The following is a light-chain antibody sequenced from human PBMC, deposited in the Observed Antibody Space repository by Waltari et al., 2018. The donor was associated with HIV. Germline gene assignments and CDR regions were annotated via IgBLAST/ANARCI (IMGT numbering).Light chain of an antibody. J-gene: IGLJ2*01. Sequence: QSVLTQPPSVSGAPGQRVTISCTGSSSNIGAGYDVHWYQQLPGTAPKLLIYGNNNRPSRVPDRFSGSKSGTSASLAITGLRAADEADYYCQSYDSSLSGDVIFGGGTTLTVL. CDR1: SSNIGAGYD. V-gene: IGLV1-40*01. CDR3: QSYDSSLSGDVI. CDR2: GNN.